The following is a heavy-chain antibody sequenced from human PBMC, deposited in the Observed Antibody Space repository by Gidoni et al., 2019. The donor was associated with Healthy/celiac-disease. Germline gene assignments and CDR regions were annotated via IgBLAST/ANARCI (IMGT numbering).Heavy chain of an antibody. Sequence: QLQLVQSGAEVKTPGASLKVSCKASGYTFTGYSIHWVRQAPGQGLEWMGWINPNSGGTNYAQKFQGRVTMTRDTSISTAYMELSRLRSDDTAVYYCARIDDDGSGSYPAAFDYWGQGTLVTVSS. CDR2: INPNSGGT. V-gene: IGHV1-2*02. CDR3: ARIDDDGSGSYPAAFDY. D-gene: IGHD3-10*01. CDR1: GYTFTGYS. J-gene: IGHJ4*02.